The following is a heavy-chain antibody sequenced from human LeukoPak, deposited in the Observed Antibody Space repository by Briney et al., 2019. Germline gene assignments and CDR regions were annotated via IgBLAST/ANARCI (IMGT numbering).Heavy chain of an antibody. CDR3: TRDGGSYSHLDY. V-gene: IGHV3-73*01. CDR2: INSRANNHAA. CDR1: GFTLSEFA. Sequence: PPGGSLGIPRGGSGFTLSEFAIHRGRPASGERPGWGASINSRANNHAATYAASVRGRFTISRDDSKSTAYLQLNSLKTEDTAVYFCTRDGGSYSHLDYWGPGTLVTVSS. D-gene: IGHD1-26*01. J-gene: IGHJ4*02.